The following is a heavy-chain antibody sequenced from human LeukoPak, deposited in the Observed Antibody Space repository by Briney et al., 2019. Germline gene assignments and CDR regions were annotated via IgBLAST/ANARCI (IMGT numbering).Heavy chain of an antibody. D-gene: IGHD1-26*01. CDR1: RFTFSSYW. Sequence: GGSLRLSCAASRFTFSSYWMHWVRQAPGKGLVWVSRIDTDGSFTSYADSVRGRFTISGDNAKNTLYLQMSSLRAEDTAEYYCAKDMELASWGQGTLVTVSS. J-gene: IGHJ5*02. CDR3: AKDMELAS. CDR2: IDTDGSFT. V-gene: IGHV3-74*01.